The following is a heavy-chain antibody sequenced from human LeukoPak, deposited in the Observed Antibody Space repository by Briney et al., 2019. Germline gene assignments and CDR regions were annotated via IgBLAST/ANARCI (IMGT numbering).Heavy chain of an antibody. J-gene: IGHJ4*02. CDR3: ARENNDYGGKKAFDY. CDR1: GGSSRSGDYF. Sequence: SERVSLTCAVSGGSSRSGDYFWSWIRQPPGKGLEWIGLIHYSGNTYYNPSLKSRVSISVDTSKNQFSLKLSSVTAADTAVYYCARENNDYGGKKAFDYWGQGTLVTVSS. D-gene: IGHD4-23*01. CDR2: IHYSGNT. V-gene: IGHV4-30-4*01.